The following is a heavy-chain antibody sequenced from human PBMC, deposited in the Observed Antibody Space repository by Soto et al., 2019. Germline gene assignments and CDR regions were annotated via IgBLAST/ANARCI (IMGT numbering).Heavy chain of an antibody. D-gene: IGHD1-1*01. J-gene: IGHJ4*02. Sequence: EVPLLESGGGLVQPGGSLRLSCAASGFTFSSYAMSWVRQAPGKGLEWVSAISGSGGSTYYADSVKGRFTISRDNSKNTLYLQMNSLRAEDTAVYYCAKDTDWNPNTFDYWGQGTLVTVSS. CDR3: AKDTDWNPNTFDY. CDR2: ISGSGGST. CDR1: GFTFSSYA. V-gene: IGHV3-23*01.